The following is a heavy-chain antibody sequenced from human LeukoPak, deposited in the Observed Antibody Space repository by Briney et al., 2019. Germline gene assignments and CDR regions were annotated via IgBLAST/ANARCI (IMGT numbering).Heavy chain of an antibody. J-gene: IGHJ4*02. CDR2: IDPSDSYT. CDR1: GYTFASYW. CDR3: ASVEQRCGIDY. V-gene: IGHV5-10-1*01. D-gene: IGHD6-25*01. Sequence: GESLETSGKGSGYTFASYWSSWVRQMPGKGLEWMGRIDPSDSYTNYSPSFQGHVTISADKSISTAYLQWSSLKASDTAMYYCASVEQRCGIDYWGQGTLVTVSS.